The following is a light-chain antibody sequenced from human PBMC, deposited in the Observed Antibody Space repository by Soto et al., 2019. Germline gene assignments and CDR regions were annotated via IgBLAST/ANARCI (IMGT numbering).Light chain of an antibody. J-gene: IGKJ2*01. CDR2: GSS. CDR1: QTVGNNF. CDR3: QQYGSSPPYT. V-gene: IGKV3-20*01. Sequence: EVVLTQSPGTLSLSPGERATLSCRAIQTVGNNFLAWYQQKPGQAPRLLIFGSSDRATGIPDRFSGSGSGTDFTLTITRLEPEDFAVYYCQQYGSSPPYTFGQGTKLEIK.